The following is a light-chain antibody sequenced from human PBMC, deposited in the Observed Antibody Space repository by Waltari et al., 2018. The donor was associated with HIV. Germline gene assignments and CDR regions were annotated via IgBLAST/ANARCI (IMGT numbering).Light chain of an antibody. V-gene: IGLV3-21*04. CDR1: NTGSKS. J-gene: IGLJ2*01. Sequence: SYVLTQPPSVSVAPGTTARITCGGNNTGSKSVHWYQHKPGQATALVIYYDSERPSGFPERFSGSDSGNTATLTINRVEAGDEADYYCQVWDSSSEHVVFGGGTKLTVL. CDR3: QVWDSSSEHVV. CDR2: YDS.